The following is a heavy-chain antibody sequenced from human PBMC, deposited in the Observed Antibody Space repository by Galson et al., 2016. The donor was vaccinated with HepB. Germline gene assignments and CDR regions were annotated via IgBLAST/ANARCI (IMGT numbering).Heavy chain of an antibody. CDR1: GFTFRSYA. Sequence: SLRLSCAGYGFTFRSYAMSWVRQAPGKGLEWVSAISGSGASTYYTDSVKGRFTISRDNSKNTLYLQMNSLRADDTATYYCAKVPNYDFWSGYYPLDYWGQGTLVTVSS. J-gene: IGHJ4*02. D-gene: IGHD3-3*01. CDR2: ISGSGAST. CDR3: AKVPNYDFWSGYYPLDY. V-gene: IGHV3-23*01.